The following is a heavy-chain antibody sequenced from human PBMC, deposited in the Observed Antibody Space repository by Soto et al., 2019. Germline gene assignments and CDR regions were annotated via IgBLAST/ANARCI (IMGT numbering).Heavy chain of an antibody. J-gene: IGHJ6*02. V-gene: IGHV1-18*01. D-gene: IGHD1-26*01. CDR1: GYTFTSYG. CDR3: ARVEVGATGYYYGMDV. CDR2: ISAYNGNT. Sequence: ASVKVSCKASGYTFTSYGISWVRQAPGQGLEWMGWISAYNGNTNYAQKLQGRVTMTTDTSTSTAYMELKSLRSDDTAVYYCARVEVGATGYYYGMDVWGQGTTVTVSS.